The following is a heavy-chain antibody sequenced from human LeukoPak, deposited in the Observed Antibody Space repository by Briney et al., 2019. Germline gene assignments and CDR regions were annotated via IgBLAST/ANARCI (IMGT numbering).Heavy chain of an antibody. CDR3: AREGYCSGGSCYYYGMDV. CDR1: GGTFSSYA. CDR2: ISAYNGNT. Sequence: ASVKVSCKASGGTFSSYAISWVRQAPGQGLEWMGWISAYNGNTNYAQKLQGRVTMTTDTSTSTAYMELRSLRSDDTAVYYCAREGYCSGGSCYYYGMDVWGQGTTVTVSS. V-gene: IGHV1-18*01. J-gene: IGHJ6*02. D-gene: IGHD2-15*01.